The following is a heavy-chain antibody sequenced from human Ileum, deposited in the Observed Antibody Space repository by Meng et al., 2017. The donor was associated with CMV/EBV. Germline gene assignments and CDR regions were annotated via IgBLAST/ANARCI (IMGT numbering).Heavy chain of an antibody. J-gene: IGHJ4*02. D-gene: IGHD5-24*01. CDR2: IYKSGST. CDR1: GGSISSGGYY. Sequence: QVQLQESGPGLVEPSQTLSVTCAVSGGSISSGGYYWSWIRQPPGKGLEWIGYIYKSGSTFYNSSLKSRVTISMDTSKNQFSLKLSSVTAADTAVYFCASILQFEAAQFDLWGRGTLVTVSS. V-gene: IGHV4-30-4*01. CDR3: ASILQFEAAQFDL.